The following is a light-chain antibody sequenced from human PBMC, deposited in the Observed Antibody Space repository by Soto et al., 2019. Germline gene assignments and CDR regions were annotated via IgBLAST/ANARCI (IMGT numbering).Light chain of an antibody. CDR3: QQRSSWPLT. J-gene: IGKJ5*01. CDR1: QSVSSY. Sequence: EIVLTQSPATLSLSPGERATLSCRASQSVSSYLAWYQQKPGQAPRLLIYDASNRATGIPARFSGSGSGTDFTLTISILEPEDSAVYYCQQRSSWPLTFGQGTRLEIK. V-gene: IGKV3-11*01. CDR2: DAS.